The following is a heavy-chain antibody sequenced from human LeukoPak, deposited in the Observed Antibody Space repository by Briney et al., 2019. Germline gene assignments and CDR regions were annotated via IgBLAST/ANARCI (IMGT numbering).Heavy chain of an antibody. CDR1: GYTFTSYG. V-gene: IGHV1-18*01. Sequence: ASVKVSCKASGYTFTSYGISWVRQAPGQGLEWMGWISAYNGNTNYAQKLQGRVTMTTDTSTSTAYMELRSLRSDDTAVYYCARLTCSSTSCNSFGFDYWGQGTLVTVSS. CDR2: ISAYNGNT. CDR3: ARLTCSSTSCNSFGFDY. J-gene: IGHJ4*02. D-gene: IGHD2-2*01.